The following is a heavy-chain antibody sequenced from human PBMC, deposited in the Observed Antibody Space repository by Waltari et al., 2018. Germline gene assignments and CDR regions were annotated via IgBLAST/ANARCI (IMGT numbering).Heavy chain of an antibody. Sequence: EVQLVESGGGLVQPGRSLRLSCAASGFTFDDYAMHWVRQAPGNGLEWVSGIRWNSGRIGYADCVKGRFTISRDNAKNSLYLQMNSLRAEDTALYYCAKGAIAVAWYFDYWGQGTLVTVSS. CDR3: AKGAIAVAWYFDY. CDR2: IRWNSGRI. J-gene: IGHJ4*02. V-gene: IGHV3-9*01. CDR1: GFTFDDYA. D-gene: IGHD6-19*01.